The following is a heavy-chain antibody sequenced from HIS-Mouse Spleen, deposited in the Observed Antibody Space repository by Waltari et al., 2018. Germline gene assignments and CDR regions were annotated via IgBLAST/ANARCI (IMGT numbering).Heavy chain of an antibody. CDR3: ARDRGQWLANDAFDI. CDR2: ISSSSSYI. J-gene: IGHJ3*02. V-gene: IGHV3-21*01. CDR1: GFTFSSYS. Sequence: EVQLVESGGGLVKPGGSLRLSCSASGFTFSSYSMNWVRKAPGKGLEWVSSISSSSSYIYYADSVKGRFTISRDNAKNSLYLQMNSLRAEDTAVYYCARDRGQWLANDAFDIWGQGTMVTVSS. D-gene: IGHD6-19*01.